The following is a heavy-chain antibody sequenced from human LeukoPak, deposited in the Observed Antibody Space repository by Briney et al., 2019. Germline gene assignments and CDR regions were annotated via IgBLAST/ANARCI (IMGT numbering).Heavy chain of an antibody. CDR2: ISAYNGNT. J-gene: IGHJ5*02. V-gene: IGHV1-18*01. CDR1: GYTFTSYG. CDR3: ARVGCGIAAACLRASGWYGSPSNWFDP. Sequence: ASVKVSCKASGYTFTSYGISWVRQAPGQGLEWMGWISAYNGNTNYAQKLQGRVTMTTDTSTSTAYMELRSLRSDDTAVYYCARVGCGIAAACLRASGWYGSPSNWFDPWGQGTLVTISS. D-gene: IGHD6-19*01.